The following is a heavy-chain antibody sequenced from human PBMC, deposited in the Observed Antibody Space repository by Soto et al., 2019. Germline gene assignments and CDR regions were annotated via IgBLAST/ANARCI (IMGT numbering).Heavy chain of an antibody. D-gene: IGHD1-26*01. J-gene: IGHJ4*02. CDR3: ARPLWEEPIYYFDY. Sequence: SETLSLTCTVSGGSISSSSYYWGWIRQPPGKGLEWIGSIYYSGSTYYNPSLKSRVTISVDTSKNQFSLKLSSVTAADTAVYYCARPLWEEPIYYFDYWGQGTLVTVSA. V-gene: IGHV4-39*01. CDR2: IYYSGST. CDR1: GGSISSSSYY.